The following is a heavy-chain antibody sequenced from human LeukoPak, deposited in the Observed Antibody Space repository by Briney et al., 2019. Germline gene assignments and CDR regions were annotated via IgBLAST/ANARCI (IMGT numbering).Heavy chain of an antibody. V-gene: IGHV4-4*07. CDR2: IYTSGST. J-gene: IGHJ4*02. CDR3: ARGVLRFLEWFLDY. CDR1: GGSISSYY. Sequence: PSETLSLTCTVSGGSISSYYWSWIRQPAGKGLEWIGRIYTSGSTNYNPSLKSRVTMSVDTSKNQFSLKLSSVTAADTTVYYCARGVLRFLEWFLDYWGQGTLVTVSS. D-gene: IGHD3-3*01.